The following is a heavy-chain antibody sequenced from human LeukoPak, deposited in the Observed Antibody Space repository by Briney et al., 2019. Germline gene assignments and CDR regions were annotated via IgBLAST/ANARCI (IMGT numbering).Heavy chain of an antibody. CDR3: VRDLYYWAAMDV. D-gene: IGHD3-10*01. V-gene: IGHV3-23*01. CDR1: GFTFSSYD. CDR2: ISSSGGST. Sequence: GGSLRLSCAASGFTFSSYDMSWVRQAPGKGLEWVSRISSSGGSTYYADFVKGRFTISRDNSKNTLPLQMNSLGAEDTALYYCVRDLYYWAAMDVWGQGTTVTVS. J-gene: IGHJ6*02.